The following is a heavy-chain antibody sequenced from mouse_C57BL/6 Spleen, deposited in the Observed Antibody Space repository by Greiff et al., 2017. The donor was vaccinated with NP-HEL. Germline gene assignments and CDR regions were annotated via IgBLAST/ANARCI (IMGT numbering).Heavy chain of an antibody. V-gene: IGHV5-4*01. CDR1: GFTFSSYA. D-gene: IGHD2-4*01. J-gene: IGHJ3*01. CDR2: ISDGGSYT. CDR3: AKEGYDYDDGFAY. Sequence: EVQRVESGGGLVKPGGSLKLSCAASGFTFSSYAMSWVRQTPEKRLEWVATISDGGSYTYYPDNVKGRFTISRDNAKNNLYLQMSHLKSEDTAMYYCAKEGYDYDDGFAYWGQGTLVTVSA.